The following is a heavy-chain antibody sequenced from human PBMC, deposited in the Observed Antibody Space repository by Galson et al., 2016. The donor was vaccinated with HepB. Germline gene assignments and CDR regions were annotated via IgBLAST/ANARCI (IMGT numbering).Heavy chain of an antibody. D-gene: IGHD3/OR15-3a*01. CDR2: IYPGDSDT. CDR3: ARGFFGLTTTYAMDL. CDR1: GYSFTSYW. J-gene: IGHJ6*02. Sequence: QSGAEVTKPGESLKISCKGSGYSFTSYWIGWVRQMPGKGLEWMGIIYPGDSDTRYNPSLKSRVTISAHTSKNQFFLNLSSATAADTAVYYCARGFFGLTTTYAMDLWGQGTTVTVSS. V-gene: IGHV5-51*03.